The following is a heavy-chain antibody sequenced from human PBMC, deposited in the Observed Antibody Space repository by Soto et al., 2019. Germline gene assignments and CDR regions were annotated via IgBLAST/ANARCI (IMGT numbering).Heavy chain of an antibody. D-gene: IGHD3-3*01. CDR3: AMGIRFLEWLSGAY. J-gene: IGHJ4*02. V-gene: IGHV1-18*01. CDR1: GYTFTSYG. Sequence: ASVKVSCKASGYTFTSYGISWVRQAPGQGLEWMGWISAYNGNTNYAQKLQGRVTMTTDTSTSTAYMELRSLRSDDTAVYYCAMGIRFLEWLSGAYWGQGTLVTVSS. CDR2: ISAYNGNT.